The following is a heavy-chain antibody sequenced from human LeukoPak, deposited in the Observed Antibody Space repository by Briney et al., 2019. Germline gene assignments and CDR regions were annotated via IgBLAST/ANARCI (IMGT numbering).Heavy chain of an antibody. D-gene: IGHD3-10*01. V-gene: IGHV3-30-3*01. CDR1: GFTFSSYA. J-gene: IGHJ6*02. CDR2: ISYDGSNK. CDR3: AREFDYGSV. Sequence: PGRSLRLSCAASGFTFSSYAMHWVRQAPGKRLEWVAVISYDGSNKYYADSVKGRFTISRDNSKNTLYLQMNSLRAEDTAVYYCAREFDYGSVWGQGTTVTVSS.